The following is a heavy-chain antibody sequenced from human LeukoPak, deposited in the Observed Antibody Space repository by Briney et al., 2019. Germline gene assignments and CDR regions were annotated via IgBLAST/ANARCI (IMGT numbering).Heavy chain of an antibody. CDR1: GGSISIYY. CDR2: IYTSGST. Sequence: SETLSLTCTVSGGSISIYYWNWIRQPAGKGLEWIGRIYTSGSTKYNPSLKSRVTMSVDTSKNQFSLKLSSVTAADTAVYYCARDMATDDAFDIWGQGTMVTVSS. J-gene: IGHJ3*02. D-gene: IGHD5-12*01. CDR3: ARDMATDDAFDI. V-gene: IGHV4-4*07.